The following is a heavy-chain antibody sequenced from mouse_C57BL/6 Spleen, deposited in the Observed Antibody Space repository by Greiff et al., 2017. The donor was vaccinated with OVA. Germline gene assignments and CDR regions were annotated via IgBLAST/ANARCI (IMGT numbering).Heavy chain of an antibody. CDR1: GYAFSSSW. V-gene: IGHV1-82*01. J-gene: IGHJ2*01. Sequence: QLQQSGPELVKPGASVKISCKASGYAFSSSWMNWVKQRPGKGLEWIGRIYPGDGDTNYNGKFKGKATLTADKSSSTAYMQLSSLTSEDSAVYFCASKGFYYFDYWGQGTTLTVSS. CDR2: IYPGDGDT. CDR3: ASKGFYYFDY.